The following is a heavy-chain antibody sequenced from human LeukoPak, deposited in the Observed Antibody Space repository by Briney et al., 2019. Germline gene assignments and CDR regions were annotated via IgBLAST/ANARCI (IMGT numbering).Heavy chain of an antibody. CDR1: GGSFSGYY. J-gene: IGHJ5*02. Sequence: PSETLSLTCAVYGGSFSGYYWSWIRQPPGKGLEWIGEINHRGSTNDNPSLKSRVTISVDTSKNQFSLKLSSVTAADTAVYYCAKDCSGGSCYSPSWWFDPWGQGTLVTVSS. CDR2: INHRGST. V-gene: IGHV4-34*01. CDR3: AKDCSGGSCYSPSWWFDP. D-gene: IGHD2-15*01.